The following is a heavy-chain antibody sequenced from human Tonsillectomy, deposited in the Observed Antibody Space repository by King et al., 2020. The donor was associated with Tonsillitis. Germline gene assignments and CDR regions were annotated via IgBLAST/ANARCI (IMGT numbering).Heavy chain of an antibody. CDR3: ARMHSSAWSLEF. V-gene: IGHV2-70*04. CDR1: GFSLTTTGTR. Sequence: VTLKESGPALVKPTQTLTLTCTFSGFSLTTTGTRLSWIRQPPGKALEWLARIDWDDDKFYSTSLKTRLTMSKETSKNQVVLTMTNMDPVDTATYFCARMHSSAWSLEFWGQGILVIVSS. CDR2: IDWDDDK. J-gene: IGHJ4*02. D-gene: IGHD6-19*01.